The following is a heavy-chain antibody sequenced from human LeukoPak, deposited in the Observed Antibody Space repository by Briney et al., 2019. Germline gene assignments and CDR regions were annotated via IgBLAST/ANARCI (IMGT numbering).Heavy chain of an antibody. CDR1: GYTFTIYD. CDR2: MNPNSGNT. J-gene: IGHJ5*02. D-gene: IGHD4-11*01. CDR3: ARGLLGFMRSDYSNYWDNWFDP. Sequence: ASVKVSCKASGYTFTIYDINWGRQATGQGLEWMGWMNPNSGNTGYAQKFQGRVTITRNTSISTAYMELSSLRFEDTAVYYCARGLLGFMRSDYSNYWDNWFDPWGQGTLVTVSS. V-gene: IGHV1-8*03.